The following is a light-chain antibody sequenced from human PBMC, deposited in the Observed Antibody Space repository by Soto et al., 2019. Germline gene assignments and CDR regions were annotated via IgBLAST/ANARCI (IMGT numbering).Light chain of an antibody. CDR1: QTVSSNY. Sequence: EILLTQSPDTLSLSPGERATLSCRASQTVSSNYLAWCQQRPGRAPSLLIYGASTRAAGIPDRFSGSGSGTDFTLTITRLEPEDSAVYFCQQYTGPPTTFGQGTRPEI. J-gene: IGKJ5*01. CDR3: QQYTGPPTT. CDR2: GAS. V-gene: IGKV3-20*01.